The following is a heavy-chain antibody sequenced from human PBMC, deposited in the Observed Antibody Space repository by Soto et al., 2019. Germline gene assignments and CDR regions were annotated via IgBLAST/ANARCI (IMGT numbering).Heavy chain of an antibody. CDR3: ARDDSSLTGYYITYYYYMDV. CDR2: IKQDGSEK. D-gene: IGHD3-9*01. V-gene: IGHV3-7*01. J-gene: IGHJ6*03. Sequence: PGGSLRLSCAASGFTFSSYWMSWVRQAPGKGLEWVANIKQDGSEKYYVDSVKGRFTISRDNAKNSLYLQMNSLRAEDTAVYYFARDDSSLTGYYITYYYYMDVWGKGTTVTVSS. CDR1: GFTFSSYW.